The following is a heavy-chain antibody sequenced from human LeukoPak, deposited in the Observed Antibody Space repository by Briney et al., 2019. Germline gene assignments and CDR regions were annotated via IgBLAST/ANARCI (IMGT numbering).Heavy chain of an antibody. J-gene: IGHJ1*01. Sequence: GRSLRLSCAASGFTFDDYAMHWVRQAPGKGLEWVSGISWNSGTIGYADSVKGRFTISRDNAKNSLYLQMNSLRAEDTAFYYCAKDSSYNYDSSGFSLHHWGQGTLVTVSS. CDR1: GFTFDDYA. V-gene: IGHV3-9*01. CDR3: AKDSSYNYDSSGFSLHH. D-gene: IGHD3-22*01. CDR2: ISWNSGTI.